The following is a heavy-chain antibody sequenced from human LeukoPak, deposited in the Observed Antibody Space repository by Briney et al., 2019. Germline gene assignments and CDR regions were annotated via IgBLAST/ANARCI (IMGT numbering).Heavy chain of an antibody. Sequence: ASVKVSCKASGGTFSSYAISWVRQAPGQGLEWMGGIIPIFGTANYAQKFQGRVTITADESTSTAYMELSSLRSEDTAVYYCASVRFPYCSSTSCPYYYYYYMDVWGKGTTVTVSS. D-gene: IGHD2-2*01. J-gene: IGHJ6*03. CDR3: ASVRFPYCSSTSCPYYYYYYMDV. CDR1: GGTFSSYA. V-gene: IGHV1-69*13. CDR2: IIPIFGTA.